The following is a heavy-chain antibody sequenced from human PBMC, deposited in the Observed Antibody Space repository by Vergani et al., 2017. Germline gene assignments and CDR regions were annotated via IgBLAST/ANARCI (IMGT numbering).Heavy chain of an antibody. CDR2: IRYDGSSE. CDR1: GFTLNTYG. Sequence: QVQILQSGGGVVQPGGSLRLSCTLSGFTLNTYGIHWVRQAPGKGLEWVSFIRYDGSSEYYGDSVKGRFTISRDKSQNTVNLQMNSLRTEDTAVYFCANSVIAGNVGVAYFSMDVWGRGTTVTVSS. CDR3: ANSVIAGNVGVAYFSMDV. D-gene: IGHD2/OR15-2a*01. V-gene: IGHV3-30*02. J-gene: IGHJ6*02.